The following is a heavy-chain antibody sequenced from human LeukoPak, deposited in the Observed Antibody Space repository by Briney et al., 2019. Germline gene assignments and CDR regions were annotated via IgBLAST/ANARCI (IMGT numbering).Heavy chain of an antibody. D-gene: IGHD3-10*01. Sequence: GGSLRLSCAASGFTFSSYAMSWVRQAPGKGLEWVSAISGSGGSTYYADSVKGRFTISRDNAKNSLYLQMNSLRAEDTAVYYCASYYYGSGSYGHWGQGTLVTVSS. J-gene: IGHJ4*02. CDR3: ASYYYGSGSYGH. CDR1: GFTFSSYA. V-gene: IGHV3-23*01. CDR2: ISGSGGST.